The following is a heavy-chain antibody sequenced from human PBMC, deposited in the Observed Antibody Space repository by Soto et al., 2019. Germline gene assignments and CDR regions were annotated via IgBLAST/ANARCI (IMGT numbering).Heavy chain of an antibody. CDR1: GFTFSTYA. V-gene: IGHV3-23*01. D-gene: IGHD6-13*01. CDR3: AKATLAAAYYFDY. J-gene: IGHJ4*02. Sequence: PGGSLRLSCAASGFTFSTYAMSWVRQAPGKGLEWVSGISGSGDSTYYADSVKGRFTISRDNSKNTLYLQMNSLRAEDTAVYYCAKATLAAAYYFDYWGQGTLVTVSS. CDR2: ISGSGDST.